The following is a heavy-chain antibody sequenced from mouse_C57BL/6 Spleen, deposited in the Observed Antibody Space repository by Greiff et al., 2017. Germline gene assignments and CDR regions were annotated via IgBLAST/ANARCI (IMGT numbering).Heavy chain of an antibody. CDR2: IYPRSGNT. CDR1: GYTFTSYG. V-gene: IGHV1-81*01. J-gene: IGHJ4*01. CDR3: ARRGYDYDLGAMDY. Sequence: QVQLQQPGAELARPGASVKLSCKASGYTFTSYGISWVKQRTGQGLEWIGEIYPRSGNTYYNEKFKGKATLTADKSSSTAYMGLRSLTSEDSAVYFCARRGYDYDLGAMDYWGQGTSVTVSS. D-gene: IGHD2-4*01.